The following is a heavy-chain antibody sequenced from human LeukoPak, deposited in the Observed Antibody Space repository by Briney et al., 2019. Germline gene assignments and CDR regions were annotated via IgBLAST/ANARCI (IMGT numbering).Heavy chain of an antibody. D-gene: IGHD3-10*01. V-gene: IGHV3-30*18. J-gene: IGHJ4*02. CDR1: GFTFSSYG. CDR3: AKESGYYGSGKNYFDY. CDR2: ISYDGSNK. Sequence: QPGGSLRLSCAASGFTFSSYGMHWVRQAPGKGLEWVAVISYDGSNKYYADSVKGRSTISRDNSKNTLYLQMNSQRAEDTAVYYCAKESGYYGSGKNYFDYWGQGTLVTVSS.